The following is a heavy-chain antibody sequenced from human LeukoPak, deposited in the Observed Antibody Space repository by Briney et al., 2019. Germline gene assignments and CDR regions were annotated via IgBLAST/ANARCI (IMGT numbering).Heavy chain of an antibody. CDR2: MNPNSGNT. CDR3: ARAMIRYSNDY. V-gene: IGHV1-8*01. J-gene: IGHJ4*02. Sequence: ASVKVSCKASGYTFTSYDINWVRQATGQGLEWMGWMNPNSGNTGYAQKFQGRVTITADKSTSTAYMELSSLRSEDTAVYYCARAMIRYSNDYWGQGTLVTVSS. D-gene: IGHD6-13*01. CDR1: GYTFTSYD.